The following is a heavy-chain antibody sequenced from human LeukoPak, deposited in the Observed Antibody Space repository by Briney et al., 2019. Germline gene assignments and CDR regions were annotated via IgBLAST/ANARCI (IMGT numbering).Heavy chain of an antibody. CDR1: GFTFSSYG. CDR2: IWYDGSNK. CDR3: VRELEGGLGDY. Sequence: GGSLRLSCAASGFTFSSYGMYWVRQAPGKGLEWVAVIWYDGSNKYYADSVKSRFTISRDNSKNTLYLQMNSLRAEDTAVYYCVRELEGGLGDYWGQGTLVTVSS. V-gene: IGHV3-33*07. J-gene: IGHJ4*02. D-gene: IGHD2-15*01.